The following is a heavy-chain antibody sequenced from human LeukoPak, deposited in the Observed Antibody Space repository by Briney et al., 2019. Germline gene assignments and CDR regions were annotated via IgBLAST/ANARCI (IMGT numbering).Heavy chain of an antibody. CDR1: GGSFSGYY. CDR3: ARTTRLGYCSSTSCPRYYYYGMDV. V-gene: IGHV4-34*01. Sequence: SETLSLTCAVYGGSFSGYYWSWIRQPPGKGLEWIGEINHSGSTNYNPSLKSGVTISVDTSKHQFSLKLSSVTAADTAVYYCARTTRLGYCSSTSCPRYYYYGMDVWGQGTTVTVSS. CDR2: INHSGST. D-gene: IGHD2-2*01. J-gene: IGHJ6*02.